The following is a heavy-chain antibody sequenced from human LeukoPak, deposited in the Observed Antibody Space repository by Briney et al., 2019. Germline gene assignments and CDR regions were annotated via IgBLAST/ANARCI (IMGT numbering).Heavy chain of an antibody. J-gene: IGHJ6*02. V-gene: IGHV3-21*01. Sequence: SVKGRFTISRDNAKNSLYLQMNSLRAEDTAVYYCARDGAGGYYYYGMDVWGQGTTVTVSS. D-gene: IGHD3-16*01. CDR3: ARDGAGGYYYYGMDV.